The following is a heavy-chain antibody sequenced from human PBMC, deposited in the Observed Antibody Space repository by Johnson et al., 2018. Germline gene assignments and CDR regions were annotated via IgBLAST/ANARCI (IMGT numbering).Heavy chain of an antibody. CDR1: GGSLSSYY. D-gene: IGHD1-26*01. Sequence: QVQLQESGPGLVKPSETLSLTCTVSGGSLSSYYWSWIRQPPGKGLEYIGYVYYSGTTNYNPSLKSRVTISIDTSKNQFSLKLGSVTAADTAVYYCARVFRSWVGAEYFPDWGQGTLVTVSS. CDR2: VYYSGTT. V-gene: IGHV4-59*01. J-gene: IGHJ1*01. CDR3: ARVFRSWVGAEYFPD.